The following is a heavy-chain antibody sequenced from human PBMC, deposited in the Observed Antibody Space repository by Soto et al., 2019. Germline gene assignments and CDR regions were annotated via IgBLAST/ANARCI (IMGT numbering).Heavy chain of an antibody. J-gene: IGHJ6*02. Sequence: SETLSLTCTVSGGSISSYYWSWIRQPAGKGLELIGRIYGSVSASYNPSLKSRVTMSLDTSKNQFSLKLSSVTAADTALYYCERDYFGSASYDWGQGTKVTVSS. CDR1: GGSISSYY. D-gene: IGHD3-10*01. V-gene: IGHV4-4*07. CDR3: ERDYFGSASYD. CDR2: IYGSVSA.